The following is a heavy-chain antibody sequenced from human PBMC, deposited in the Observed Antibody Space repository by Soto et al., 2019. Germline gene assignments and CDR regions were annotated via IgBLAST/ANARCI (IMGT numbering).Heavy chain of an antibody. Sequence: EVQLVESGGGLVKPGGSLRLSCAASGFTFSSYSMNWVRQAPGKGLEWVSSISSSSSYIYYADSVKGRFTISRDNAKNSLYLQMNSLXXEXXXXYYCXXXXXXLXCSGGSCYGFDYWGQGTLVTVSS. D-gene: IGHD2-15*01. CDR1: GFTFSSYS. J-gene: IGHJ4*02. CDR2: ISSSSSYI. CDR3: XXXXXXLXCSGGSCYGFDY. V-gene: IGHV3-21*01.